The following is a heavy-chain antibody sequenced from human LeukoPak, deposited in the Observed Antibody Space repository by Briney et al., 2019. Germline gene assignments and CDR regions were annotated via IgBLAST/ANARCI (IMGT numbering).Heavy chain of an antibody. J-gene: IGHJ4*02. V-gene: IGHV3-23*01. Sequence: AGGSLRLSCAASGFTFSSYAMSWVRQAPGKGLEWVSAISGSGGSTYYADSVKGRFTISRDNSKNTLYLQMNSLRAEDTAVYYCAKDQPAGGVIVVPYFDYWGQGTLVTASS. CDR1: GFTFSSYA. D-gene: IGHD3-16*02. CDR3: AKDQPAGGVIVVPYFDY. CDR2: ISGSGGST.